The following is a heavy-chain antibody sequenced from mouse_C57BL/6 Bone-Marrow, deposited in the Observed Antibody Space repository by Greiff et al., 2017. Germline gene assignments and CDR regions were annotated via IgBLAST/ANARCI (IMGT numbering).Heavy chain of an antibody. CDR1: GFTFSDYY. D-gene: IGHD2-1*01. J-gene: IGHJ4*01. V-gene: IGHV5-12*01. CDR2: ISNGGGST. Sequence: VESGGGLVQPGGSLKLSCAASGFTFSDYYMYWVRQTPEKRLEWVAYISNGGGSTYYPDTGKGRFTISRDYAKNTLYLQLSRLKSEDTTMYYCARLGVYGNNRYAMDDWGQGTSVTVSS. CDR3: ARLGVYGNNRYAMDD.